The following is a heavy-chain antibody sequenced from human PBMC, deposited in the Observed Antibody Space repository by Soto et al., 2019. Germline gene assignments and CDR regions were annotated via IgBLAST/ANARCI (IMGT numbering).Heavy chain of an antibody. V-gene: IGHV1-24*01. CDR1: GYTLTELS. CDR3: ATGVGAARPPTRY. J-gene: IGHJ4*02. CDR2: IDPEDGET. D-gene: IGHD6-6*01. Sequence: ASVKVSCTVSGYTLTELSMHWVRPAPGKGLEWMGGIDPEDGETIYAQKFQGRVTMTEDTSTDTAYMELSSLSSEDTAVYYCATGVGAARPPTRYLGQGTLVTVSS.